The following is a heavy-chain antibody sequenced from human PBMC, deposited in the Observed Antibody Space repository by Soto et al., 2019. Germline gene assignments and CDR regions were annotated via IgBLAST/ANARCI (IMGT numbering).Heavy chain of an antibody. D-gene: IGHD5-12*01. J-gene: IGHJ5*02. V-gene: IGHV1-69*12. Sequence: QVQLVQSGAEVKKPGSSVKVSCKASGGTFSRYAISWVRQAPGQGLEWMGGITPMFGTANYAQKFQGRITITADESTSTVHMELRRLRSEDTAVYYCARARRLWMGAVAWFDPWGQGTLVTVSS. CDR2: ITPMFGTA. CDR3: ARARRLWMGAVAWFDP. CDR1: GGTFSRYA.